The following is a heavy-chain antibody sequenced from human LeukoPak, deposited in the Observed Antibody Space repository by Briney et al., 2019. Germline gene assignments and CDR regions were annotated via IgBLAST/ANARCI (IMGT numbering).Heavy chain of an antibody. D-gene: IGHD1-26*01. V-gene: IGHV1-2*04. CDR1: GYTFIGYY. J-gene: IGHJ6*02. Sequence: VASVKVSCKASGYTFIGYYMHWVRQAPGQGLEWMGWINPNSGGTNYAQKFQGWVTMTRDTSISTAYMELSRLRSDDTAVYYCARDLPSYSGSYRNYGMDVWGQGTTVTVSS. CDR2: INPNSGGT. CDR3: ARDLPSYSGSYRNYGMDV.